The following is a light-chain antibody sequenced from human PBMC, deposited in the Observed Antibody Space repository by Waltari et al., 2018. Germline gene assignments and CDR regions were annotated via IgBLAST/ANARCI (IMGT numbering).Light chain of an antibody. Sequence: QSALAQPASVSGSPGQSVTISFTGTGSDVGGYNYVSWYQQHPGKVPKIIIYDVSVRPSGISSRFSGSKSGNTASLTISGLQAEDEADYYCGSYSGTTTYVFGTGTYVTVL. CDR1: GSDVGGYNY. J-gene: IGLJ1*01. CDR3: GSYSGTTTYV. CDR2: DVS. V-gene: IGLV2-14*03.